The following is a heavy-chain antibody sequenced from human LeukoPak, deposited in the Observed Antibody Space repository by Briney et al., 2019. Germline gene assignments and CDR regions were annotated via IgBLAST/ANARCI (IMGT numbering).Heavy chain of an antibody. Sequence: SETLSLTCAVSGYSVSSGYYWGWIRQPPGKGLEWIGSVYHSGSTYYNSSLKSRVTISVDTSKNQFSLKLSSVTAADTAVYYCARLSAYYYALDYWGQGTLVTVSS. CDR1: GYSVSSGYY. CDR3: ARLSAYYYALDY. CDR2: VYHSGST. J-gene: IGHJ4*02. D-gene: IGHD3-22*01. V-gene: IGHV4-38-2*01.